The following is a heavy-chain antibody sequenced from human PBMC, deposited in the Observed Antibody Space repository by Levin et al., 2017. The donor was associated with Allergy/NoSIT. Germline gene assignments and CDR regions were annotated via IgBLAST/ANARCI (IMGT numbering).Heavy chain of an antibody. Sequence: GGSLRLSCAASGFTFSTYWMTWVRQTPGKGLEWVANIKQDGSEKSYVASVKGRFTISRDDAKNSLYLQMNSLRPEDTAVYYCARGSPPRDFWSNYTPLDYWGQGTLVTVSS. CDR1: GFTFSTYW. D-gene: IGHD3-3*01. CDR3: ARGSPPRDFWSNYTPLDY. V-gene: IGHV3-7*01. J-gene: IGHJ4*02. CDR2: IKQDGSEK.